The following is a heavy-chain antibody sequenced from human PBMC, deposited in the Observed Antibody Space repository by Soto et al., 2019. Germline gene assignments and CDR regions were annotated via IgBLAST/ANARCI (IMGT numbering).Heavy chain of an antibody. V-gene: IGHV1-69*06. D-gene: IGHD2-15*01. CDR1: GGTFSSYA. Sequence: SVKVSCKASGGTFSSYAISWVRQAPGQGLEWMGGIIPIFGTANYAQKFQGRVTITADKSTSTAYMELSSLRSEDTAVYYCARGEVGYCSGGSCYYCFDYWGQGTLVTVSS. CDR3: ARGEVGYCSGGSCYYCFDY. CDR2: IIPIFGTA. J-gene: IGHJ4*02.